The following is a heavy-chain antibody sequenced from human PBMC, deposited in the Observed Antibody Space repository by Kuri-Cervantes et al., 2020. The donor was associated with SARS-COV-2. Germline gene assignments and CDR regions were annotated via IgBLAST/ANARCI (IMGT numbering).Heavy chain of an antibody. J-gene: IGHJ5*01. Sequence: ASVKVSCKASGYTFTGYYMHWVRQAPGQGLEWMGWINPNSGGTNYAQKFQGRVTMTRDTSISTAYMELRSLRSDDTAVYYCARGHPRYCSGGSCGGGGPNWFDPWGQGTLVTVSS. CDR3: ARGHPRYCSGGSCGGGGPNWFDP. CDR1: GYTFTGYY. CDR2: INPNSGGT. D-gene: IGHD2-15*01. V-gene: IGHV1-2*02.